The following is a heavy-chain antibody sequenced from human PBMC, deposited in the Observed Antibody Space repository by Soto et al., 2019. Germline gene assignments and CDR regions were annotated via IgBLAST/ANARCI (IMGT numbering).Heavy chain of an antibody. CDR3: AKVTGIQLWSYYYYGRDV. Sequence: HPGGSLRLSCAASGFTFSSYAMSWVRQAPGKGLEWVSAISGSGGSTYYADSVKGRFTISRDNSKNTLYLQMNSLRAEDTAVYYCAKVTGIQLWSYYYYGRDVWGKGTTVTSPQ. J-gene: IGHJ6*04. CDR2: ISGSGGST. V-gene: IGHV3-23*01. D-gene: IGHD5-18*01. CDR1: GFTFSSYA.